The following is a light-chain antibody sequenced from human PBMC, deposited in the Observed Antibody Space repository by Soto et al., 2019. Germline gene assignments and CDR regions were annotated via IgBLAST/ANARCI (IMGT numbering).Light chain of an antibody. V-gene: IGLV2-14*01. CDR2: DVS. CDR3: SSYTSTSNVI. CDR1: SSDVGNYNY. J-gene: IGLJ2*01. Sequence: LTQPASVSGSLGQSITISCTGTSSDVGNYNYVSWYQQHPDKAPKLMIFDVSNRPSGISNRFSGSKSGNTASLTISGLQAEDEADYFCSSYTSTSNVIFGGGTKVTVL.